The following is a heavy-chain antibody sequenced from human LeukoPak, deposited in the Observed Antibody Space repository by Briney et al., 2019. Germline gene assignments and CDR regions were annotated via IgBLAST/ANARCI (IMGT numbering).Heavy chain of an antibody. D-gene: IGHD2-2*01. Sequence: SETLSLTCTVSGGSISSYYWSWIRQPPGKGLEWIGYIYYSGSTNYNPSLKSRVTKSVDTSKNQFSLKLSSVTAADTAVYYCARLIRDVKYCSSTSCPYDAFDIWGQGTMVTVSS. CDR1: GGSISSYY. V-gene: IGHV4-59*08. CDR3: ARLIRDVKYCSSTSCPYDAFDI. J-gene: IGHJ3*02. CDR2: IYYSGST.